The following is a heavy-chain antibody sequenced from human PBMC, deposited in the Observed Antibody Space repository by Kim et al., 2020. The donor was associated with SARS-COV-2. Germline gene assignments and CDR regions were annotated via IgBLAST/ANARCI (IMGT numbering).Heavy chain of an antibody. V-gene: IGHV4-59*01. CDR3: AQGYAFDI. CDR1: GASTTSYY. Sequence: SETLSLTCTVSGASTTSYYWSWIRQPPGKGLEWIGYIYYSGSTNYNPSLRSRVTMSVDTSKNQFSLKLSSVTAADTAVYYCAQGYAFDIWGRGTMLTVSS. CDR2: IYYSGST. D-gene: IGHD5-18*01. J-gene: IGHJ3*02.